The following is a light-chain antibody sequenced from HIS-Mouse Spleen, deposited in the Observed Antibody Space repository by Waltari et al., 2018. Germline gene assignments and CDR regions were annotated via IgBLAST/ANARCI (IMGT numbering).Light chain of an antibody. CDR3: SSYTSSSFNVV. CDR1: SRDVGGYHY. CDR2: DVS. Sequence: QSALTQPASVSGSPGQSTTISCTGPSRDVGGYHYVSWYQQHPGKAPKLMIYDVSNRPSGVSNRFSGSKSGNTASLTISGLQAEDEADYYCSSYTSSSFNVVFGGGTKLTVL. J-gene: IGLJ2*01. V-gene: IGLV2-14*03.